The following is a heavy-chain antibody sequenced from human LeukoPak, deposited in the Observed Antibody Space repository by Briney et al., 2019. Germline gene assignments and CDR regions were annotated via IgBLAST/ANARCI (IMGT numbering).Heavy chain of an antibody. J-gene: IGHJ6*03. D-gene: IGHD3-10*01. CDR3: ARREGRGFYYHMDV. CDR2: IIPIFGTA. CDR1: GGTFSSYG. V-gene: IGHV1-69*05. Sequence: SVKVSCKASGGTFSSYGISWVRQAPGQGLEWMGGIIPIFGTAKYAQKFQGRVTMTTDESTSTGYMELSSLRSEDTAVYYCARREGRGFYYHMDVWGKGTTVTVSS.